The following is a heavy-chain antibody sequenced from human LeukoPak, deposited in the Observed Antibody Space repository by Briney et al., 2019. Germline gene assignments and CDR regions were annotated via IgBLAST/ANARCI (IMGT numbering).Heavy chain of an antibody. V-gene: IGHV1-69*01. J-gene: IGHJ4*02. CDR3: AGSNYYGSGSFPDY. CDR1: GGTFSSYA. CDR2: IIPIFGTA. Sequence: SVKVSCKASGGTFSSYAISWVRQAPGQGLEWMGGIIPIFGTANYAQKFQGRVTITADESTSTAYMELSSLRSEDTAVYYCAGSNYYGSGSFPDYWGQGTLVTVSS. D-gene: IGHD3-10*01.